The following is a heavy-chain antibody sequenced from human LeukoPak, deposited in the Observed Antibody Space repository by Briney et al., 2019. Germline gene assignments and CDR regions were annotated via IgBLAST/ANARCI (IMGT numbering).Heavy chain of an antibody. Sequence: GGSLRLSCAASGFTFSSYGMHWVRQAPGKGLEWVAVISYDGSNKYYADSVKGRFIISRDNSKSSLYLEMNSLRDDDTALYFCTKDALARDFDLWGRGTLVAVSS. D-gene: IGHD3-10*01. CDR2: ISYDGSNK. CDR1: GFTFSSYG. V-gene: IGHV3-30*19. CDR3: TKDALARDFDL. J-gene: IGHJ2*01.